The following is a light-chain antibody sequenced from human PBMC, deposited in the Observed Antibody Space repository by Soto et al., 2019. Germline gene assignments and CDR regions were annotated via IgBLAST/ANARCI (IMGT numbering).Light chain of an antibody. CDR3: SSYTSSSTPYV. CDR1: SSDVGGYNY. J-gene: IGLJ1*01. Sequence: QSALTQPPSASGSPGQPDTISCAGTSSDVGGYNYVSWYQQYPGKVPKLMIYEVSERPSGVPDRFSGSKSGNTAFLTVSGLQAEDEADYYFSSYTSSSTPYVFGTGTKVTVL. V-gene: IGLV2-8*01. CDR2: EVS.